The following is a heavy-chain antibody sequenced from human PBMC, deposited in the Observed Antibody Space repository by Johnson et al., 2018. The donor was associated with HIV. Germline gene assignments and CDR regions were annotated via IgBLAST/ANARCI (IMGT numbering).Heavy chain of an antibody. CDR3: AKGDTVVGAKYAFDF. Sequence: QVQLVESGGGVVQPGGSLRLSCAASGFTFRSYGMHWVRQAPGQGLEWVAFIRYDGSNTYYADSVKGRFTISRDNSKNTLYLQMNSLRAEDTAVYYCAKGDTVVGAKYAFDFWGQGTMVTVSS. CDR1: GFTFRSYG. D-gene: IGHD1-26*01. CDR2: IRYDGSNT. V-gene: IGHV3-30*02. J-gene: IGHJ3*01.